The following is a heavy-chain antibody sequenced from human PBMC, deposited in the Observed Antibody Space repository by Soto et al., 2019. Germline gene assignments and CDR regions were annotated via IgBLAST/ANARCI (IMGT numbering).Heavy chain of an antibody. CDR2: INPSGGST. D-gene: IGHD5-12*01. V-gene: IGHV1-46*01. CDR3: ARTRRWLQSHFDY. J-gene: IGHJ4*02. CDR1: GYTFIDYY. Sequence: ASVKVSCKASGYTFIDYYIHWVRQAPGQGLKWMGIINPSGGSTAYAQEFQDRVTMTMDTSTSTVYMDLSSLRSDDTAIYFCARTRRWLQSHFDYSGQGTLVTVSS.